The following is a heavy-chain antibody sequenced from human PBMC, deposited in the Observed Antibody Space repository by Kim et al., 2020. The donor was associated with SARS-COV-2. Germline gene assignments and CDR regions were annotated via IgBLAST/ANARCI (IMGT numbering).Heavy chain of an antibody. D-gene: IGHD3-16*01. J-gene: IGHJ5*02. Sequence: SETLSLTCAVSGASFSGYYWSWIRQAPGRGPEWIGEINHRGDTKYNPSLKSRLTITVDTSKNQFFLHLRSVTAADTAVFYCAAGTRLCPYGGRNWFDPWGQGTLVTVSS. CDR1: GASFSGYY. CDR3: AAGTRLCPYGGRNWFDP. CDR2: INHRGDT. V-gene: IGHV4-34*01.